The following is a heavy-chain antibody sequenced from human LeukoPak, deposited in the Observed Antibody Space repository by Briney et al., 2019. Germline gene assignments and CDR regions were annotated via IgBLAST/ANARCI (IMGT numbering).Heavy chain of an antibody. CDR3: AGLGVVPAATKPDY. V-gene: IGHV4-30-2*01. CDR1: GGSISSGGYS. D-gene: IGHD2-2*01. J-gene: IGHJ4*02. Sequence: PSQTLSLTCAVSGGSISSGGYSWSWIRQPPGKGLEWIGYIYHSGSTNYNPSLKSRVTISVDTSKNQFSLKLSSVTAADTAVYYCAGLGVVPAATKPDYWGQGTLVTVSS. CDR2: IYHSGST.